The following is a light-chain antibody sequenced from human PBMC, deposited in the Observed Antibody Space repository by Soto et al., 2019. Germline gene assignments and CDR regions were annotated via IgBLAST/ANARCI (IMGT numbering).Light chain of an antibody. J-gene: IGKJ3*01. V-gene: IGKV1-39*01. CDR2: ATS. CDR1: QAIHSY. Sequence: DIQMTQSPSSLSASVGDRVTITCRASQAIHSYLNWYQQKPGKAPNLLIFATSTLQSGVPSRFSGSGSGTDFTLTISSLQPEDFATYYCQQRETFGPGTKWISN. CDR3: QQRET.